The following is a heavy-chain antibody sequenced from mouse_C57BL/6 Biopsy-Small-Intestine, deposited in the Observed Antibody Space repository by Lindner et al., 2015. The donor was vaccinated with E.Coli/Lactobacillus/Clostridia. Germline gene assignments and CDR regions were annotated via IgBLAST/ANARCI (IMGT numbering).Heavy chain of an antibody. Sequence: SVKVSCKASGITFSAHLSRGCDRPLDKGLSGWGDPPLFGTISYAQRFQGRVTITADEATSTAYMELSSLTSEDTAVYYCATGYGDYEDYWGQGTLVTVSS. CDR1: GITFSAHL. V-gene: IGHV1-87*01. D-gene: IGHD2-13*01. CDR3: ATGYGDYEDY. J-gene: IGHJ4*01. CDR2: PPLFGTI.